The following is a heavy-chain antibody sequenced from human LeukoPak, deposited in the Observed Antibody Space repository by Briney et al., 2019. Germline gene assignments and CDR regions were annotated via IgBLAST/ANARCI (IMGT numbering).Heavy chain of an antibody. CDR1: GFTFSSYA. V-gene: IGHV3-23*01. CDR3: AKGDVLRFLEWFKGFDP. Sequence: QAGGSLRPSCAASGFTFSSYAMSWVRQAPGKGLEWVSAISGSGGSTYYADSVKGRFTISRDNSKNTLYLQMNSLRAEDTAVYYCAKGDVLRFLEWFKGFDPWGQGTLVTVSS. D-gene: IGHD3-3*01. J-gene: IGHJ5*02. CDR2: ISGSGGST.